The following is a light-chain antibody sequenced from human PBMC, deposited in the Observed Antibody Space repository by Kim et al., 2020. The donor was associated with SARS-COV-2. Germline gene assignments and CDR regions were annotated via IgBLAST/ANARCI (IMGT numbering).Light chain of an antibody. V-gene: IGKV3-15*01. CDR2: GAS. CDR1: QSVSSN. CDR3: QQYNNWPPLT. Sequence: VSPGERATLSCRASQSVSSNLAWYQKKPGQAPRLLIYGASTRATGIPARFSGSGSGTEFTLTISSLQSEDFAVYYCQQYNNWPPLTFGGGTKLEI. J-gene: IGKJ4*01.